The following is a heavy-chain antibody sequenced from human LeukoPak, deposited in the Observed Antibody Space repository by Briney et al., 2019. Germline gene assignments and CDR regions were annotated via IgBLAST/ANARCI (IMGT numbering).Heavy chain of an antibody. V-gene: IGHV3-30*18. Sequence: GGSLRLSCAASGFTFSSYGMHWVRQAPGKGLEWVAVISYDGSNKYYADSVKGRFTISRDNSKNTLYLQMNSLRAEDTAVFYCAKDPGEPPIYYYYAMDVWGQGTTVTVSS. CDR3: AKDPGEPPIYYYYAMDV. J-gene: IGHJ6*02. CDR1: GFTFSSYG. CDR2: ISYDGSNK. D-gene: IGHD3-10*01.